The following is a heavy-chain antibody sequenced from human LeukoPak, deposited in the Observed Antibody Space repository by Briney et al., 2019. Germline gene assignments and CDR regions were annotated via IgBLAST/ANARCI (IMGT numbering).Heavy chain of an antibody. CDR2: ITNDGSST. D-gene: IGHD2-15*01. CDR3: ARDIATTPVY. CDR1: GFTFSSYW. Sequence: PGGSLGLSCAASGFTFSSYWMHWVRQAPGKGLVWVSRITNDGSSTTYADSVKGRFTISRDNATNTVYMQMNSLRAEDTAVYYCARDIATTPVYWGQGTLVTVSS. V-gene: IGHV3-74*01. J-gene: IGHJ4*02.